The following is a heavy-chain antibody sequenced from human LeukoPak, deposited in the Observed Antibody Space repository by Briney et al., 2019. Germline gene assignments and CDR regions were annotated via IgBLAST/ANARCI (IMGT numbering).Heavy chain of an antibody. D-gene: IGHD2-15*01. Sequence: GGTLRLSCAASGFSFRSHGMNWVRQAPGKGLEWVSGISPRGDITYYKDSVRGRFTISRDNFKNTVSLQLNSLRAEDTAVYYCAKNGDRGAFCSGGTCYPYYYYYMDVWGKGTTVTISS. V-gene: IGHV3-23*01. CDR1: GFSFRSHG. CDR2: ISPRGDIT. CDR3: AKNGDRGAFCSGGTCYPYYYYYMDV. J-gene: IGHJ6*03.